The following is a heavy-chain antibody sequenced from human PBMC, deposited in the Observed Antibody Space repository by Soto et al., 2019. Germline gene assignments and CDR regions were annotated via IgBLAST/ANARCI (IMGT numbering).Heavy chain of an antibody. D-gene: IGHD4-17*01. CDR3: ASPPTNLDYGDDNWFDP. CDR2: IKQDGSEK. CDR1: GFTFSRYW. Sequence: PGGSLRLSCAASGFTFSRYWMSWVRQAPGKRLEWVANIKQDGSEKYYVDSVKGRFTISRDNAKNSLYLQMNSLRAEDTAVYYCASPPTNLDYGDDNWFDPWGQGTLVTVSS. V-gene: IGHV3-7*01. J-gene: IGHJ5*02.